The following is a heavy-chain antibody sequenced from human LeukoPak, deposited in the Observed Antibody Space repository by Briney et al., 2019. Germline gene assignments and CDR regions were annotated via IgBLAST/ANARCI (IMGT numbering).Heavy chain of an antibody. CDR1: GGSISTNSYY. CDR2: IYYDGTT. V-gene: IGHV4-39*01. CDR3: ARHFRREVLIGSAFDI. J-gene: IGHJ3*02. D-gene: IGHD1-26*01. Sequence: NSSETLSLTCTASGGSISTNSYYWAWVHQPPGKGLEWIVSIYYDGTTYYSPSLKSRVTTSIDTSKNQFSLKLSAVTAADTATYYCARHFRREVLIGSAFDIWGQGTMVTVSS.